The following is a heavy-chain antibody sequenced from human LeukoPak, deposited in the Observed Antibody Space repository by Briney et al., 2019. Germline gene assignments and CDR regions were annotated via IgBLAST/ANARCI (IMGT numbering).Heavy chain of an antibody. CDR3: ARVTTFSGSYYFDY. CDR1: GYTFTSYG. V-gene: IGHV1-18*01. Sequence: ASVKVSCKASGYTFTSYGISWVRQAPGQGLEWMGWISAYNGNTNYAQKLQGRVTTTTDTSTSTAYMELRSLRSDDTAVYYCARVTTFSGSYYFDYWGQGTLVTVSS. D-gene: IGHD3-22*01. CDR2: ISAYNGNT. J-gene: IGHJ4*02.